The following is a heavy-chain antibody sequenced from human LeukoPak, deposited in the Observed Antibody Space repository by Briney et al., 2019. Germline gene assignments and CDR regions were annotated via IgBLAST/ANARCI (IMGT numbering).Heavy chain of an antibody. D-gene: IGHD3-10*01. Sequence: GGSLRLSCAASAFTFSSFAIHWVRQAPGKGLEWVAVISYDGNKKYYADSVKGRFTISRDNSKNTLYLQMNSLRAEDTAMYYCARGGLYIDYWGQGTLVTVSS. CDR2: ISYDGNKK. V-gene: IGHV3-30-3*01. CDR1: AFTFSSFA. CDR3: ARGGLYIDY. J-gene: IGHJ4*02.